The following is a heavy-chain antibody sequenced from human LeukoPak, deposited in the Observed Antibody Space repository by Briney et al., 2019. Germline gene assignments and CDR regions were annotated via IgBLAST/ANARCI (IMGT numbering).Heavy chain of an antibody. V-gene: IGHV4-34*01. CDR3: ARGRGLVPAAPRYYYYYGMDV. CDR1: GGSFSGYY. Sequence: SSETLSLTCAVHGGSFSGYYWSWIRQPPGKGLEWIGEINHSGSTNYNPSLKSRVTISVDTSKNQFSLKLSSVTAADTAVYYCARGRGLVPAAPRYYYYYGMDVWGQGTTVTVSS. CDR2: INHSGST. D-gene: IGHD2-2*01. J-gene: IGHJ6*02.